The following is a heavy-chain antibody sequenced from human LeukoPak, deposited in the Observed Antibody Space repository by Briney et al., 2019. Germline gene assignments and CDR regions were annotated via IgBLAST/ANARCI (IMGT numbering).Heavy chain of an antibody. CDR3: ARAGPYQLLSYYDFWSGYQHMDV. J-gene: IGHJ6*03. CDR2: IYYSGST. CDR1: GGSISSSHS. Sequence: SETLSLTCTVSGGSISSSHSWGWIRQPPGKGLEWIGNIYYSGSTYYNPSLKSRVTISVDTSKNQFSLKLSSVTTADTAVYYCARAGPYQLLSYYDFWSGYQHMDVWGKGTTVTVSS. D-gene: IGHD3-3*01. V-gene: IGHV4-39*07.